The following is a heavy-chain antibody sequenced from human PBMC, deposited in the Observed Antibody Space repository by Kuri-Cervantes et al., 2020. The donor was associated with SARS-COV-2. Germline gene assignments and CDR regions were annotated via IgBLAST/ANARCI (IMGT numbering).Heavy chain of an antibody. J-gene: IGHJ6*02. D-gene: IGHD2-2*02. Sequence: SETLSLTCAVSGGSINFYYWNWIRQPPGKGLEWIGYVYSSGNPSYNPSLKSRVTISVDTSREQFSLKVNSVTAADSAVYYCARGRVDCSRTICYIDGMDVWGQGTTVTVSS. CDR2: VYSSGNP. V-gene: IGHV4-59*01. CDR3: ARGRVDCSRTICYIDGMDV. CDR1: GGSINFYY.